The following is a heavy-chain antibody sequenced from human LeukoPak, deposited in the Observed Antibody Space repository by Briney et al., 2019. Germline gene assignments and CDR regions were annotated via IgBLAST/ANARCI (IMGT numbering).Heavy chain of an antibody. D-gene: IGHD6-13*01. J-gene: IGHJ4*02. Sequence: QAGGSLRLSCAASGFTFSSYAMSWVRQAPGKGLEWVSAISGSGGSTYYADSVKGRFTISRDNSKNTLYLQMNSLRAEDTAVYYCAKTSESQQRYYFDYWGQGTLVTVSS. CDR3: AKTSESQQRYYFDY. V-gene: IGHV3-23*01. CDR1: GFTFSSYA. CDR2: ISGSGGST.